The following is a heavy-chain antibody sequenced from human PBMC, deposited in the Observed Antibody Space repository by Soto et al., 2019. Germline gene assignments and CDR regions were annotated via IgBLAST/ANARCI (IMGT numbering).Heavy chain of an antibody. V-gene: IGHV4-30-2*01. D-gene: IGHD6-6*01. CDR3: ARRISARTYYFDY. CDR2: IFHSGIS. J-gene: IGHJ4*02. Sequence: PSETLSLTCAVSGGSITTVGYSWSWIRQPPGKGLEWIGYIFHSGISYSSPSLKGRVTMSVDGSKNRFSLRLSSVTAADTAVYYCARRISARTYYFDYWGQGTLVTSPQ. CDR1: GGSITTVGYS.